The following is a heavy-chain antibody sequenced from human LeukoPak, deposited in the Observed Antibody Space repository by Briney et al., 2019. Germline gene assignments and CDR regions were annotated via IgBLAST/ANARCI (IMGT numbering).Heavy chain of an antibody. V-gene: IGHV1-2*02. Sequence: ASVKVSFKASGYTLTGYYLHWVRQAPGQGLEWMGWINPNTGATHSAQKFQGRITMTRDSSISTAYMDLSRLRSDDTAVYYCARDRVGSGWPRPYYFEVWGQGTLVTVSS. CDR2: INPNTGAT. J-gene: IGHJ4*02. CDR1: GYTLTGYY. D-gene: IGHD6-19*01. CDR3: ARDRVGSGWPRPYYFEV.